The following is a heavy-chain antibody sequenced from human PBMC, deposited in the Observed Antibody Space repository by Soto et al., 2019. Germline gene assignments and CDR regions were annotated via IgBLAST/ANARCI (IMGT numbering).Heavy chain of an antibody. Sequence: PSETLSLTCTVSGVTISSGYWSWIRQPPGKGLEWIGYIYYSDSINYNPSLKSRVIISVDTSKNQFSLSLNSVTAADTAVYYCARAYYDASGYGLDPWGQGTLVTVSS. J-gene: IGHJ5*02. V-gene: IGHV4-59*01. CDR2: IYYSDSI. D-gene: IGHD3-22*01. CDR3: ARAYYDASGYGLDP. CDR1: GVTISSGY.